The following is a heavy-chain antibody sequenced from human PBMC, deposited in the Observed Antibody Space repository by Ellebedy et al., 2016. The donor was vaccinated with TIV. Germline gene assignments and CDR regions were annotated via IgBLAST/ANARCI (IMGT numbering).Heavy chain of an antibody. CDR2: INGGTGDT. Sequence: ASVKVSCKASGYTFSNYAIHWVRQAPGQRLEWMGWINGGTGDTKNSQKFQGRVTITRDTSASTAYMELGGLTSEDMAVYYCARRLAGSYGALDIWGQGTMVAVSS. CDR1: GYTFSNYA. J-gene: IGHJ3*02. V-gene: IGHV1-3*01. CDR3: ARRLAGSYGALDI. D-gene: IGHD6-19*01.